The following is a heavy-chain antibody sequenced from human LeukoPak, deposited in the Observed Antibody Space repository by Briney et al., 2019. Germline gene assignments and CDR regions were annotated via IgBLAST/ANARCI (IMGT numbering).Heavy chain of an antibody. V-gene: IGHV3-30-3*01. CDR1: GFTFSSYA. J-gene: IGHJ4*02. D-gene: IGHD2-2*02. Sequence: GRSLRFSCAASGFTFSSYAMHWVRQAPGKGLEWVAVISYDGSNKYYADSVKGRFTISRDNSKNTLYLQMNSLRAEDTAVYYCARGCCSSTSCYTWLLDYWGQGTLVTVSS. CDR2: ISYDGSNK. CDR3: ARGCCSSTSCYTWLLDY.